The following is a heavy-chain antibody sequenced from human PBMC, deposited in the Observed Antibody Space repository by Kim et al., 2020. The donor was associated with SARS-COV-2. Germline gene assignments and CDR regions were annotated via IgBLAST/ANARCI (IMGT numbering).Heavy chain of an antibody. CDR2: ST. J-gene: IGHJ4*02. CDR3: ARVPYGDMGY. D-gene: IGHD4-17*01. Sequence: STSYADSVKGRFTISRDNAKNTLYLQMNSLRAEDTAVYYCARVPYGDMGYWGQGTLVTVSS. V-gene: IGHV3-74*01.